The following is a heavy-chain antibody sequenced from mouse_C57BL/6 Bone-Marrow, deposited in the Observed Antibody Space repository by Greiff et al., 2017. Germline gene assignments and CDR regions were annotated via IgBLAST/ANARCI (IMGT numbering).Heavy chain of an antibody. CDR3: TSSGVCFAY. CDR1: GFNIKDAY. Sequence: VQLKQSGAELVRPGASVKFSCTASGFNIKDAYMHWVKQRPGQGLEWIGRIDPENGDTEYASKFQGKATITADTSSNTAYLQLSSLTSADTAVYYCTSSGVCFAYWGQGTLLTVSA. CDR2: IDPENGDT. V-gene: IGHV14-4*01. J-gene: IGHJ3*01. D-gene: IGHD3-1*01.